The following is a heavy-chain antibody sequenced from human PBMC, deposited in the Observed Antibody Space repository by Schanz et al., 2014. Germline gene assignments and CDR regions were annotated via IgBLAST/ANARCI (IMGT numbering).Heavy chain of an antibody. Sequence: QVQLQESGPGLVKPSQTLSLTCTVSGGSISSGGYYWSWIRQHPGKGLEWIGYIYYSGSTYYNPSLKSRVTISVDTSKNQFSLNLSSATAADTAVYYCARDRRFFDRDDLYYFDSWGQGTLVTVSS. CDR2: IYYSGST. D-gene: IGHD3-3*01. CDR1: GGSISSGGYY. J-gene: IGHJ4*02. CDR3: ARDRRFFDRDDLYYFDS. V-gene: IGHV4-31*03.